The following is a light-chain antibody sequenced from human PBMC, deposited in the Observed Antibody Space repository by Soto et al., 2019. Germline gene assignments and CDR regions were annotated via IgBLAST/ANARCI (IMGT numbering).Light chain of an antibody. CDR2: SNN. J-gene: IGLJ2*01. CDR3: QSYDTGLTGHVL. CDR1: RSSIGSNT. V-gene: IGLV1-44*01. Sequence: QSVLTQPPSASGTPGQRVTISCSGSRSSIGSNTVNWYQHLPGMAPKLLIYSNNHRPSGVPDRFSGSKSDTSASLAITGLQIDDEADYYCQSYDTGLTGHVLFGGGTKVTVL.